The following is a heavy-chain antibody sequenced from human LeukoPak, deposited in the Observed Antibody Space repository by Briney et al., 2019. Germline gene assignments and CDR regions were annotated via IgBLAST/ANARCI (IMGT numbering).Heavy chain of an antibody. J-gene: IGHJ6*03. D-gene: IGHD2-15*01. CDR1: GFTFSSYS. V-gene: IGHV3-21*01. CDR3: ARDYSEYYYYYYMDV. Sequence: GGSLRLSCAASGFTFSSYSMNWVRQAPGKGLEWVSSISSSSSYIYYADSVEGRFTISRDNAKNSLYLQMNSLRAEDTAVYYCARDYSEYYYYYYMDVWGKGTTVTVSS. CDR2: ISSSSSYI.